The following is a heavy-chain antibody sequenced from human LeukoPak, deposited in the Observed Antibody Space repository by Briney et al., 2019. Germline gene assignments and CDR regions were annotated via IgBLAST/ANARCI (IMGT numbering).Heavy chain of an antibody. Sequence: GGSLRLSCAASGFTFSTYSMHWVRQAPGKGLEWVSSISSSSRSIYYADSVEGRFTVSRDNGKNSLYLQLNSLRAEDTAVYYCARSYSGSYFFDYWGQGILVTVSS. J-gene: IGHJ4*02. CDR1: GFTFSTYS. CDR2: ISSSSRSI. V-gene: IGHV3-21*01. CDR3: ARSYSGSYFFDY. D-gene: IGHD1-26*01.